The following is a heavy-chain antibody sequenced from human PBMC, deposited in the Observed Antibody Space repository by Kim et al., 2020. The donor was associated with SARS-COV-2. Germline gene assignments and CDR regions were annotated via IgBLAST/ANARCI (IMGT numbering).Heavy chain of an antibody. V-gene: IGHV4-34*01. CDR3: ARGKYYYGSGSFVAVKPFDS. J-gene: IGHJ4*02. CDR1: GGSFSGYY. CDR2: INHSGST. Sequence: SETLSLTCAVYGGSFSGYYWSWIRQPPGKGLEWIGEINHSGSTNYNPSLKSRVTISVDTSKNQFSLKLSSVTAADTAVYYCARGKYYYGSGSFVAVKPFDSWGPGTLVSVSS. D-gene: IGHD3-10*01.